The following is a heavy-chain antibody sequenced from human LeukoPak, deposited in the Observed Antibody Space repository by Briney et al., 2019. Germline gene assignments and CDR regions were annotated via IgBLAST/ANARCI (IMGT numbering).Heavy chain of an antibody. CDR2: IWYDGSNK. CDR3: AKDKIFRYLDY. V-gene: IGHV3-33*06. CDR1: GFTFSTSG. D-gene: IGHD2/OR15-2a*01. Sequence: GGSLRLSCAASGFTFSTSGMHWVRQAPGKGLEWVAVIWYDGSNKHYAESVKGRFSISRDNSKSTLYLQMNSLRAEDTAVYYCAKDKIFRYLDYWGQGALVTVTS. J-gene: IGHJ4*02.